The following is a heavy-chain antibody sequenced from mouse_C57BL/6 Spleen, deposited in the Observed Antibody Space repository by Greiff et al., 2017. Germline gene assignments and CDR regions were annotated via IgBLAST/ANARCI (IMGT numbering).Heavy chain of an antibody. CDR3: ARWNYYGSSSLDV. CDR2: IYPGDGDT. D-gene: IGHD1-1*01. CDR1: GYAFSSSW. V-gene: IGHV1-82*01. Sequence: QVQLQQSGPELVKPGASVKISCKASGYAFSSSWMNWVKQRPGKGLEWIGRIYPGDGDTNYNGKFKGKATLTADKSSCTAYMQLSSLTSEDSAVYFCARWNYYGSSSLDVWGTGTTVTVSS. J-gene: IGHJ1*03.